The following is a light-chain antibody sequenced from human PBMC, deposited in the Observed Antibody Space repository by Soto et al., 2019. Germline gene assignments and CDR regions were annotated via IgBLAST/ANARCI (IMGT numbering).Light chain of an antibody. CDR1: QSVRSSS. CDR2: GAS. J-gene: IGKJ5*01. V-gene: IGKV3-20*01. Sequence: EIVVTQSPGTAYLSPVSRATLSCRASQSVRSSSLVWYQQKPGQALRLLIYGASSRATGIPDRFSGSGSGTDFTLTISRLEPEDFAVYYCQQYGSSPITFGQGTRLEIK. CDR3: QQYGSSPIT.